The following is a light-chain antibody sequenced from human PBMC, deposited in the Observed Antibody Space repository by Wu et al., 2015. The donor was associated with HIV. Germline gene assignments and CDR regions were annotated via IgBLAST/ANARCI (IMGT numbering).Light chain of an antibody. Sequence: DIVLTQSPATLSLSPGERATLSCRASQSVSSRYLAWYQQKPGQAPRLLIYGASSRATGIPDRFSGGGSGTDFTLTISRLEPEDFAVYYCQQYASSGTFGQGTKVEIK. J-gene: IGKJ1*01. CDR2: GAS. V-gene: IGKV3-20*01. CDR1: QSVSSRY. CDR3: QQYASSGT.